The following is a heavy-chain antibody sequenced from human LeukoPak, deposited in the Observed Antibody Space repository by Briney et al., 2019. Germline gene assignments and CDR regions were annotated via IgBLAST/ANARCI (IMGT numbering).Heavy chain of an antibody. CDR2: ISSSSSYI. J-gene: IGHJ4*02. D-gene: IGHD4-17*01. CDR1: GFTFSSYS. Sequence: GGSLRLSCAASGFTFSSYSMNWVRQAPGKGLEWVSSISSSSSYIYYADSVKGRFTISRDNAKNSLYLQMNSLRAEDTAVYYCARDLDYGDYAYIDYWGQATLVTVSS. CDR3: ARDLDYGDYAYIDY. V-gene: IGHV3-21*01.